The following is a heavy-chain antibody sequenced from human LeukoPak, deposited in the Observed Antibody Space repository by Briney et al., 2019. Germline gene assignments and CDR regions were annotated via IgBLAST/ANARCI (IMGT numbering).Heavy chain of an antibody. CDR3: VKDPRGRNWFDP. CDR1: GLTFSSYG. J-gene: IGHJ5*02. D-gene: IGHD1-26*01. V-gene: IGHV3-30*02. CDR2: IRYDGSNK. Sequence: GGSLRLSCAASGLTFSSYGMHWVRQAPGKGLEWVAFIRYDGSNKYYADSVKGRFTISRDNSKNTLYLQMNSLRAEDTAVYYCVKDPRGRNWFDPWGQGTLVTVSS.